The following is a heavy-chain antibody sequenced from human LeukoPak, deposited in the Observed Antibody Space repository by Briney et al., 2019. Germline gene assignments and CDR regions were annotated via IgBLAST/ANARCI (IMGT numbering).Heavy chain of an antibody. CDR1: GFTFGSNA. D-gene: IGHD3-10*01. CDR2: ISGSGGST. J-gene: IGHJ4*02. V-gene: IGHV3-23*01. CDR3: AKGGGDSGTLKRSFDY. Sequence: GGSLRLSCAASGFTFGSNAMSWVRQAPGKGLEWVSTISGSGGSTYYADSVKGHFTISRDNSKNTLYLQMNSLRAVDTAVYYCAKGGGDSGTLKRSFDYWGQGTLVTVSS.